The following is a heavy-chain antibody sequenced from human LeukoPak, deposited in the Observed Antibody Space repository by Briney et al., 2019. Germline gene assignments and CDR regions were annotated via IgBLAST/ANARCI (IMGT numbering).Heavy chain of an antibody. J-gene: IGHJ5*02. CDR2: INHSGST. CDR3: AKSYYYGSGSS. Sequence: SETLSLTCAVYGGXFXGYYWXWXXXPPGXGLXXIXEINHSGSTNYNPPLKSRVTISVDTSKNQFSLKLSSVTAADTAVXYCAKSYYYGSGSSWGQGTLVTVSS. CDR1: GGXFXGYY. D-gene: IGHD3-10*01. V-gene: IGHV4-34*01.